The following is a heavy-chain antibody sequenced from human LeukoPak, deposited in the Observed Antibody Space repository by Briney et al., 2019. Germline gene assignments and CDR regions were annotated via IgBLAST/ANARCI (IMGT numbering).Heavy chain of an antibody. D-gene: IGHD3-10*01. CDR1: GGSIISYY. V-gene: IGHV4-59*01. CDR3: ARVFYGSGSYYYFDY. Sequence: SETLSLTCTGSGGSIISYYWSWIRQPPGKGLEWIGYIYYSGSTNYNPSLKSRVTISVDTSKNQFSLKLSYVTAADPAVYYCARVFYGSGSYYYFDYWGQGTLVTVSS. CDR2: IYYSGST. J-gene: IGHJ4*02.